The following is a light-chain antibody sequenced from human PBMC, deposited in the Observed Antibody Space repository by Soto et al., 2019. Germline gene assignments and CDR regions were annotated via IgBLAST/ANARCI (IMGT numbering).Light chain of an antibody. CDR2: DAS. Sequence: VFTQSPGTLSLSPGERAPLSCRDSQSVSATYLAWYQQKPGQAPRLLIYDASNRATGIPARFSGSGSGTEFTLIISSLQSEDSAVYYCQQYNSWLWTFGQGSKVDI. V-gene: IGKV3D-15*01. CDR1: QSVSATY. CDR3: QQYNSWLWT. J-gene: IGKJ1*01.